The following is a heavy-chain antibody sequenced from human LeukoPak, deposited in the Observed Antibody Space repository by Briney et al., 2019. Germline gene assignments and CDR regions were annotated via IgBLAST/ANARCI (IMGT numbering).Heavy chain of an antibody. D-gene: IGHD2-15*01. CDR3: AKAPVGSCSDAFCYPFDS. CDR2: IRYDGTNK. CDR1: GFSFSSYG. V-gene: IGHV3-30*02. J-gene: IGHJ4*02. Sequence: GGSLRLSCEASGFSFSSYGLHWVRQAPGMGLEWVAFIRYDGTNKYYADSVKGRFTISRDNSQNTLYLQMNSLRAEDTAVYYCAKAPVGSCSDAFCYPFDSWGQGTLVTVSS.